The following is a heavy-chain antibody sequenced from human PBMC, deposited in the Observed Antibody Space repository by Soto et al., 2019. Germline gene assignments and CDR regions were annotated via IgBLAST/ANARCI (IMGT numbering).Heavy chain of an antibody. J-gene: IGHJ4*02. CDR1: GGSISSYY. CDR3: AGHKPFDSSFFDY. V-gene: IGHV4-59*08. CDR2: IYYSGST. Sequence: SETLSLTCTVSGGSISSYYWSWIRQPPGKGLEWIGYIYYSGSTNYNPSLKSRVTISVDTSKNQFSLKLSSVTAADTAVYYCAGHKPFDSSFFDYWGQGTLVTVSS. D-gene: IGHD6-6*01.